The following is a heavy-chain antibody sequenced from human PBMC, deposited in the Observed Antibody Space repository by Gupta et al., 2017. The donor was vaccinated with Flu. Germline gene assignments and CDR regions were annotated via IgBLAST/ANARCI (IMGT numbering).Heavy chain of an antibody. J-gene: IGHJ3*02. V-gene: IGHV4-34*01. CDR3: ARGREWLVLDAFDI. CDR2: INHSRST. CDR1: GGPFSGYY. Sequence: QVQLQQWGARLLKPSETLYLTCAVYGGPFSGYYWSWIRQPPGKGLEWIGEINHSRSTNYNPSLKSRVTISVDTSKNQLSLKLSSVTAADTAVYYCARGREWLVLDAFDIWGQGTMVTVSS. D-gene: IGHD6-19*01.